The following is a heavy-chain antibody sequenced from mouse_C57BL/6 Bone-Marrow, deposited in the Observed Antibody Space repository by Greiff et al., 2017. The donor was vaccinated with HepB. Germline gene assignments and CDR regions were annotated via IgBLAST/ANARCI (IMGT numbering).Heavy chain of an antibody. D-gene: IGHD1-1*01. CDR1: GYSFTGYY. Sequence: VQLKESGPELVKPGASVKISCKASGYSFTGYYMNWVKQSPEKSLEWIGEINPSTGGTTYNQKFKAKATLTVDKSSSTAYMQLKSLTSEDSAVYYCARGGGYYGSSYWYFDVWGTGTTVTVSS. CDR2: INPSTGGT. V-gene: IGHV1-42*01. J-gene: IGHJ1*03. CDR3: ARGGGYYGSSYWYFDV.